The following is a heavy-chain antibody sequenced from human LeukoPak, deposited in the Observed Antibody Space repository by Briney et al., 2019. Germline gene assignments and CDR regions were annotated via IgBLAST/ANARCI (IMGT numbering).Heavy chain of an antibody. V-gene: IGHV3-21*01. CDR1: GFTFSSYS. J-gene: IGHJ4*02. CDR3: ARDLIGGNRYCSSTSGYKD. CDR2: ISSSSSYI. Sequence: GGSLRLSCAASGFTFSSYSMNWVRQAPGKGLEWVSSISSSSSYIYYADSVKGRFTISRDNAKNSLYLQMNSLRAEDTAVYYCARDLIGGNRYCSSTSGYKDWGQGTLVTVSS. D-gene: IGHD2-2*02.